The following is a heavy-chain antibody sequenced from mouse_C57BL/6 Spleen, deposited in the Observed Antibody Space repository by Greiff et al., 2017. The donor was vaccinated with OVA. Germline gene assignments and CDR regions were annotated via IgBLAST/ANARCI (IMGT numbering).Heavy chain of an antibody. D-gene: IGHD1-1*01. Sequence: VQLKESGDGLVKPGGSLKLSCAASGFTFTSYAMSWVRQTPEKRLEWVAYISSGGDYTYYTHTVKGRFTISRDKSRNTVYLEMSSLKSEDTAMYYCTREDYCGISSDYWAQPPLSQ. CDR2: ISSGGDYT. J-gene: IGHJ2*01. V-gene: IGHV5-9-1*02. CDR1: GFTFTSYA. CDR3: TREDYCGISSDY.